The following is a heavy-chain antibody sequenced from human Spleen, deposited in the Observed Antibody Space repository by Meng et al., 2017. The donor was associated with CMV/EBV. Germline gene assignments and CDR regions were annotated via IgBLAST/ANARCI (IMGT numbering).Heavy chain of an antibody. J-gene: IGHJ6*02. CDR2: IYSGGSNT. Sequence: GESLKISCAASGFTFSTYGMSWVRQAPGKRLEWVSVIYSGGSNTYYADSVNGRFTISRDNSKNTLYLQMNSLRAEDTAVYYCAKAGQRGVVGARYGMDVWGQGTTVTVSS. CDR1: GFTFSTYG. CDR3: AKAGQRGVVGARYGMDV. V-gene: IGHV3-23*03. D-gene: IGHD1-26*01.